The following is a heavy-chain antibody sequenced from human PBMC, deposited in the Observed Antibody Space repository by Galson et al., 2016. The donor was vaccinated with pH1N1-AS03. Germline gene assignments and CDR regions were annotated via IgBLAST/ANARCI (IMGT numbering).Heavy chain of an antibody. CDR2: IRNGGGTI. J-gene: IGHJ4*02. Sequence: PEWVSAIRNGGGTIWYADSVKGRFTISRDDSKNTLYLQMNSLRVGDTALYYCAKVTRERSIDMDFEHWGQGTPVTVSP. CDR3: AKVTRERSIDMDFEH. V-gene: IGHV3-23*01. D-gene: IGHD3-9*01.